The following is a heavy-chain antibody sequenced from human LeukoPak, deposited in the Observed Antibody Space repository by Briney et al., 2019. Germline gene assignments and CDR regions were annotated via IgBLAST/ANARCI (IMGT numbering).Heavy chain of an antibody. Sequence: ASVMVSCKASGYTFTNYGISWVRQAPGQGLEWMSWISANNGVTRYAQDFQGRVTMTTDTSTTTAYMELRSLRSVDTAVYYCARVPPSAHQVFSSDYWGQGTQVTVSS. J-gene: IGHJ4*02. CDR1: GYTFTNYG. CDR3: ARVPPSAHQVFSSDY. D-gene: IGHD1-14*01. CDR2: ISANNGVT. V-gene: IGHV1-18*04.